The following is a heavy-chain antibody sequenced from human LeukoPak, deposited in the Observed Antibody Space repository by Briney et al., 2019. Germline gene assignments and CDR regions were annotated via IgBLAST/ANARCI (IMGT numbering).Heavy chain of an antibody. J-gene: IGHJ4*02. CDR1: GYTFTGYY. CDR2: INPNSGGT. CDR3: AREHAVLLWFGELNYFDY. Sequence: ASVKVSCKASGYTFTGYYMHWVRQAPGQGLEWMGWINPNSGGTNYAQKFQGRVTMTRDTSISTAYMELSRLRSDDTAVYYFAREHAVLLWFGELNYFDYWGQGTLITVSS. D-gene: IGHD3-10*01. V-gene: IGHV1-2*02.